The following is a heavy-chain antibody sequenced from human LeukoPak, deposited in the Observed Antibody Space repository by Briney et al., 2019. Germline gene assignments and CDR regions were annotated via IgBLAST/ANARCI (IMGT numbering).Heavy chain of an antibody. V-gene: IGHV1-18*01. CDR2: TSPYNENT. J-gene: IGHJ5*02. CDR3: ARDLTFGGVLFT. D-gene: IGHD3-16*01. CDR1: GYTFTSYG. Sequence: ASVKVSCKASGYTFTSYGISWVRQAPGQGLEWMGWTSPYNENTKCAQSLQGRVTLTTDTSTSTAYMELRTLRSDDTAVYYCARDLTFGGVLFTWGRGTLVTVSS.